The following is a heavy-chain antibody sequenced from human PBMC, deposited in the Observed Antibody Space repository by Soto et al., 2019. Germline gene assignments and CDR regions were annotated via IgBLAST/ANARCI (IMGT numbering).Heavy chain of an antibody. CDR1: GYTLTELS. CDR2: FDPEDGET. Sequence: GASVKVSCKVSGYTLTELSMHWVRQAPGKGLEWMGGFDPEDGETIYAQKFQGRVTMTEDTSTDTAYMELSSLRSEDTAVYYCATVGYYDSSGYYTFDYWGQGTMVTVSS. CDR3: ATVGYYDSSGYYTFDY. J-gene: IGHJ4*03. V-gene: IGHV1-24*01. D-gene: IGHD3-22*01.